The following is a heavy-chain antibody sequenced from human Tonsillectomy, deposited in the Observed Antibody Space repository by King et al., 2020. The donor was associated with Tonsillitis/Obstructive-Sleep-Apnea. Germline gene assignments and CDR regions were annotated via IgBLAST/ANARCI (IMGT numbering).Heavy chain of an antibody. Sequence: VQLVESGGGLVQPGGSLRLSCAASGFTFSSYWMSWVRQAPGKGLEWVANIKQDGSKKYYVDSVKGRFTISRDNAKNSLYLQMNSLRAEDTAVYYCARTLGTTAIAFSLDYWGQGTLVTVSS. D-gene: IGHD5-18*01. CDR1: GFTFSSYW. CDR3: ARTLGTTAIAFSLDY. V-gene: IGHV3-7*03. CDR2: IKQDGSKK. J-gene: IGHJ4*02.